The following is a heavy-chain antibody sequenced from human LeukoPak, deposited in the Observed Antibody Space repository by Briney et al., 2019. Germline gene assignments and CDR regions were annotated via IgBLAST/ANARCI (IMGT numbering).Heavy chain of an antibody. D-gene: IGHD3-22*01. CDR3: ARDLPPLYYDSSGFPLDY. CDR1: GFTFSSYW. V-gene: IGHV3-7*03. Sequence: GGSLRLSCAASGFTFSSYWMSWVRQAPGKGLEWVANIKQDGSEKYYVDSVKGRFTISRDNAKNSLYLQMNSLRAEDTAVYCCARDLPPLYYDSSGFPLDYWGQGTLVTVSS. CDR2: IKQDGSEK. J-gene: IGHJ4*02.